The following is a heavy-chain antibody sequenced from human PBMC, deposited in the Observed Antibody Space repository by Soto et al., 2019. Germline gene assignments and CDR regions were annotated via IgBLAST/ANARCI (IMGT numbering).Heavy chain of an antibody. D-gene: IGHD5-12*01. V-gene: IGHV3-48*01. CDR2: ISSTDSTP. J-gene: IGHJ4*02. Sequence: GGSLRLSCASSGFTFSSYGINWVRQAPGKGLEWVSYISSTDSTPYYADSVKGRFTISRENAKNSLYLQMNSLRAADTAVYYCARRIVATETFDYWGQGTLVTVSS. CDR1: GFTFSSYG. CDR3: ARRIVATETFDY.